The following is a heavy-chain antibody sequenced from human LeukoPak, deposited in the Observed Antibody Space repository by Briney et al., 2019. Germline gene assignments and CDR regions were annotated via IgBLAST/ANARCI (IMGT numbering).Heavy chain of an antibody. CDR3: ARGLALSGRYSHFDY. J-gene: IGHJ4*02. Sequence: GGSLRLSCAASGFTFSSYAIHWVRQAPGKGLEWVAVISYDGSNKYYADSLKGRFTISRDNSKNTLYLQMNSLRAADTAVYYCARGLALSGRYSHFDYWGQGTLVNVSS. D-gene: IGHD1-26*01. CDR1: GFTFSSYA. V-gene: IGHV3-30*04. CDR2: ISYDGSNK.